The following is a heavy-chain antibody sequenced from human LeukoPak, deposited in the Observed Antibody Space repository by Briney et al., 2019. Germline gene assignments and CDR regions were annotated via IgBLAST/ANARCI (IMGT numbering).Heavy chain of an antibody. CDR1: GGSISSSSYY. V-gene: IGHV4-39*01. CDR2: IYYSGST. Sequence: PSETLSLTCTVSGGSISSSSYYWGWIRQPPGKGLEWIGSIYYSGSTYYNPSLKSRVTISVDTSKNQFSLKPSSVTAADTAVYYCARMGENGGYTTTFDYWGQGTLVTVSS. D-gene: IGHD4-23*01. CDR3: ARMGENGGYTTTFDY. J-gene: IGHJ4*02.